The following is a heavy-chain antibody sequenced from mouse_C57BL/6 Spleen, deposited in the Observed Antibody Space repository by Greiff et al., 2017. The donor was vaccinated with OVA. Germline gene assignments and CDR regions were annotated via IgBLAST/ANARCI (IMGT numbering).Heavy chain of an antibody. CDR3: AREGHLRSMDY. D-gene: IGHD3-2*02. V-gene: IGHV1-19*01. CDR1: GYTFTDYY. Sequence: EVQLVESGPVLVKPWASVKMSCKASGYTFTDYYMNWVQQSHGKSLEWIGVINPYNGGTSYNQKFKGKATLTVDKSSSPAYMALTSLTSEDSAFYYCAREGHLRSMDYWGQGTSVTVSS. J-gene: IGHJ4*01. CDR2: INPYNGGT.